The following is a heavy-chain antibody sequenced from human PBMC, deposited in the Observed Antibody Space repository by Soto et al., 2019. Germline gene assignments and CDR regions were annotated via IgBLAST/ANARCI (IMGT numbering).Heavy chain of an antibody. Sequence: GESLKISCKGSGYSFTSYWIGWVRQMPGKGLEWMGIIYPGDSDTRYSPSFQGQVTISADKSISTAYLQWSSLKASDTAMYYCARGSCSSTSCYDGYFDYWGQGTLVTVSS. CDR2: IYPGDSDT. V-gene: IGHV5-51*01. J-gene: IGHJ4*02. CDR1: GYSFTSYW. D-gene: IGHD2-2*01. CDR3: ARGSCSSTSCYDGYFDY.